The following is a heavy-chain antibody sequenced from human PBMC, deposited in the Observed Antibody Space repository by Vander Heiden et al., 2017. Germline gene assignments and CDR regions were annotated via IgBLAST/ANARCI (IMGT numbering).Heavy chain of an antibody. CDR1: GDSVSSNSAA. CDR2: TYYRSKWYN. D-gene: IGHD3-16*02. J-gene: IGHJ4*02. V-gene: IGHV6-1*01. CDR3: ARAPYGWGRYPKPYFDY. Sequence: QVQLQQSGPGLVKPSQTLSLTCAISGDSVSSNSAAWNWIRQSPSRGLEWLGRTYYRSKWYNDYEVSVKRRRTINPDTSKNQFSRQMNSVNNEDKDVYYCARAPYGWGRYPKPYFDYWGQGNLVTVSS.